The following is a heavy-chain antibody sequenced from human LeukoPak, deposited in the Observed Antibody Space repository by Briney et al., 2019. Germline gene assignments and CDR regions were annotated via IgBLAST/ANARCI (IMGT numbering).Heavy chain of an antibody. J-gene: IGHJ6*02. CDR3: ARGPPEQDIVVVPAASERGYYGMDV. CDR1: GGSISSYY. CDR2: IYDSGST. D-gene: IGHD2-2*01. Sequence: SETLSLTCTVSGGSISSYYWSWIRQPPGKGLEWIGEIYDSGSTNYNPSLKSRVTISVDKSKNQFSLKLSSVTAADTAVYYCARGPPEQDIVVVPAASERGYYGMDVWGQGTTVTVSS. V-gene: IGHV4-59*12.